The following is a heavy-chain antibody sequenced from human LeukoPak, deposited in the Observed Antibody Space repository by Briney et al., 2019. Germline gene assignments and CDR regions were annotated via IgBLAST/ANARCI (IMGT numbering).Heavy chain of an antibody. V-gene: IGHV3-48*04. CDR3: ARDGPSPLYYYDSSGYYAAEYFQH. J-gene: IGHJ1*01. D-gene: IGHD3-22*01. CDR1: GFTFSSYS. Sequence: GGSLRLSCAASGFTFSSYSMNWVRQAPGKGLEWVSYISSSSSTIYYADSVKGRFTISRDNAKNSLCLQMNSLRAEDTAVYYCARDGPSPLYYYDSSGYYAAEYFQHWGQGTLVTVSS. CDR2: ISSSSSTI.